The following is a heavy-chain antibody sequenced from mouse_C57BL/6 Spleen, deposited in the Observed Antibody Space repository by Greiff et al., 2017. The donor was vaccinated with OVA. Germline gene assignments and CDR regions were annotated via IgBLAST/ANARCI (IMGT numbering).Heavy chain of an antibody. D-gene: IGHD1-1*02. CDR3: ARYGGDFDY. CDR1: GYTFTSYW. CDR2: IDPSDSYT. J-gene: IGHJ2*01. V-gene: IGHV1-69*01. Sequence: VQLQQPGAELVMPGASVKLSWKASGYTFTSYWMHWVKQRPGQGLEWIGEIDPSDSYTNYNQKFKGKSTLTVDKSSSTAYMQLSSLTSEDSAVYYCARYGGDFDYWGQGTTLTVSS.